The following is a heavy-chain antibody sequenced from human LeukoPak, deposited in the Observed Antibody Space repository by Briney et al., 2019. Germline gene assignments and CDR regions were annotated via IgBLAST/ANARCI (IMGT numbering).Heavy chain of an antibody. CDR3: ARDDVWSGLYYFDY. V-gene: IGHV4-4*07. D-gene: IGHD3-3*01. CDR1: GGSISSYY. CDR2: IYTSGST. J-gene: IGHJ4*02. Sequence: SETLSLTCTVSGGSISSYYRSWIRQPAGKGLEWIGRIYTSGSTNYNPSLKSRVTMSVDTSKNQFSLKLSSVTAADTAVYYCARDDVWSGLYYFDYWGQGTLVTVSS.